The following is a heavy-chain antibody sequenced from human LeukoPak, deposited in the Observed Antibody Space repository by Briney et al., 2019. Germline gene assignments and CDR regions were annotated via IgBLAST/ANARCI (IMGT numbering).Heavy chain of an antibody. Sequence: PGGSLRLSCAASGFTFSSYAMSWVRQAPGKGLEWVSAISGSGGSTYYADSVKGRFTISRDNAKNSLYLQMNSLRAEDTAVYYCARVHSYYDFWSGYIDYWGQGTLVTVSS. D-gene: IGHD3-3*01. V-gene: IGHV3-23*01. CDR3: ARVHSYYDFWSGYIDY. J-gene: IGHJ4*02. CDR2: ISGSGGST. CDR1: GFTFSSYA.